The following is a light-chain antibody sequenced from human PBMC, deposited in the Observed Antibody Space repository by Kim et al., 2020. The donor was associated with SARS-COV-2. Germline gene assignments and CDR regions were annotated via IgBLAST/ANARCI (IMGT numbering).Light chain of an antibody. V-gene: IGKV3-11*01. J-gene: IGKJ5*01. CDR2: DAS. CDR3: QQRRFWPIT. CDR1: QSVDSQ. Sequence: EVVLTQSPVALSLSPGGQVTLSCRASQSVDSQVVWYQQRPGQAPRLLIYDASKRAPGIPARFSGSGSGTDFTLNISSLEPEDFAVYYCQQRRFWPITFGQGHDWRL.